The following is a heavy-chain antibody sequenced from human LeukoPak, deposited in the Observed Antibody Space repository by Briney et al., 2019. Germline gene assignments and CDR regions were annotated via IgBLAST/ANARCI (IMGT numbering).Heavy chain of an antibody. CDR2: IIPIFGTA. V-gene: IGHV1-69*01. CDR1: GGTFSSYA. J-gene: IGHJ4*02. D-gene: IGHD3-22*01. Sequence: ASVKVSCKASGGTFSSYAISWVRQAPGQGLEWMGGIIPIFGTANYAQKFQGRVTITADESTSTAYMELSSLRSEDTAVYYCARDPYYYDSSGYGYWGQGTLVTVSS. CDR3: ARDPYYYDSSGYGY.